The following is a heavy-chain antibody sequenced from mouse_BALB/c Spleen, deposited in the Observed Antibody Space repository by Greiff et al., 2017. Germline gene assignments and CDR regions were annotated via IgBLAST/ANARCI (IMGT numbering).Heavy chain of an antibody. J-gene: IGHJ3*01. Sequence: QVQLQQPGAELVRPGASVKLSCKASGYTFTSYWMNWVKQRPEQGLEWIGRIDPYDSATHYNQKFKDKAILTVDKSSSTAYMQLSSLTSEDSAVYYCAITAGFAYWGQGTLVTVSA. CDR1: GYTFTSYW. CDR3: AITAGFAY. CDR2: IDPYDSAT. V-gene: IGHV1-74*01.